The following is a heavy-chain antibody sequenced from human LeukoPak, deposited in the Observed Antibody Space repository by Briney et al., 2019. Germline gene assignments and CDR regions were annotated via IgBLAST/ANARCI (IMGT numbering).Heavy chain of an antibody. D-gene: IGHD1-7*01. V-gene: IGHV1-46*01. CDR3: ARGGATGTTPPTRWFDP. J-gene: IGHJ5*02. CDR2: INPTGGST. Sequence: WASVKVSCKASGYTFPSYFMHWVRQAPGQGLEWMGIINPTGGSTTYAQKFQGRVTMTRDTSTSTVYMELSSLRSDDTAVYYCARGGATGTTPPTRWFDPWGQGALVTVSS. CDR1: GYTFPSYF.